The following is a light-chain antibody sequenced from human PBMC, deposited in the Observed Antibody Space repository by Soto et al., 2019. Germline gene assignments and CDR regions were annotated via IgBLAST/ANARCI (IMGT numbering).Light chain of an antibody. J-gene: IGKJ1*01. CDR1: QSVRNW. CDR2: DSS. V-gene: IGKV1-5*01. Sequence: DIQMTQSPSTLFASVGYRVTITCLASQSVRNWLAWYQQKPGRAPQLLIYDSSTLEPGVPSRFRGSGSGTEFTLTINGLQPDDFATYYCQQHDGYSPQTFGQGTKVDIK. CDR3: QQHDGYSPQT.